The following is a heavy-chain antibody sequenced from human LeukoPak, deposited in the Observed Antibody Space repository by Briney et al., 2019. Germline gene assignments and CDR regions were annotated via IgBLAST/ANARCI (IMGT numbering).Heavy chain of an antibody. CDR1: GDSISSYY. J-gene: IGHJ4*02. CDR3: ARERLIAGATVFDY. Sequence: SQSLSLTCTVSGDSISSYYWSWIRQPPGKGLEWIGCTYCGGSTNYNPSLKSRAPTSVDTSNHQFSLKLSSVTAADTAVYFCARERLIAGATVFDYWGQGTLITVSS. D-gene: IGHD1-26*01. V-gene: IGHV4-59*01. CDR2: TYCGGST.